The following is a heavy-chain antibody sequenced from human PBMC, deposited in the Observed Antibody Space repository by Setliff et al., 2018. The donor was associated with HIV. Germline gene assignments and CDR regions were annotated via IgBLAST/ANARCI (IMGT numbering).Heavy chain of an antibody. D-gene: IGHD1-26*01. CDR2: VSSIGNT. Sequence: PSETLSLTCSVYGISINGYYWSWIRQSPRTRLEWIGYVSSIGNTNYNPSLKSRVTISVDTSKNQFSLQLNSVTAADTAVYFCARTRAPYFFDCWGQGAQVTDSS. CDR1: GISINGYY. V-gene: IGHV4-4*08. CDR3: ARTRAPYFFDC. J-gene: IGHJ4*02.